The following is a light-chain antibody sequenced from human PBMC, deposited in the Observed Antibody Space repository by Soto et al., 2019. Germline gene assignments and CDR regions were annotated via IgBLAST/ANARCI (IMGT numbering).Light chain of an antibody. J-gene: IGKJ2*01. V-gene: IGKV3-15*01. CDR1: QSVSSS. Sequence: EILMTQSPATLSVSPGERVTLSCRAGQSVSSSLAWYQQKPGQPPRLLIYVASTRAPGIPARFSGCGSGTEFTLTISSLQSEDFAVYYCQQYNNWPYTFGQGTKLEIK. CDR2: VAS. CDR3: QQYNNWPYT.